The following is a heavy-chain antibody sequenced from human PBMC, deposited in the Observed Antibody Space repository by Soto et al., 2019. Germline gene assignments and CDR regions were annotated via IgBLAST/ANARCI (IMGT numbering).Heavy chain of an antibody. D-gene: IGHD1-7*01. J-gene: IGHJ6*02. V-gene: IGHV4-4*02. CDR2: IYHSGST. CDR3: ARGSLDRITGTTSSSYYYGMDV. Sequence: SETLSLTCAVSGGSISSSNWWSWVRQPPGKGLEWIGEIYHSGSTNYNPSLKSRVTISVDKSKNQFSLKLSSVTAADTAVYYCARGSLDRITGTTSSSYYYGMDVWGQGTTVTVYS. CDR1: GGSISSSNW.